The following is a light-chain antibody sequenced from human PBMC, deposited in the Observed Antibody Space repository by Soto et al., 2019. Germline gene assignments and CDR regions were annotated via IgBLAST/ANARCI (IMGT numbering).Light chain of an antibody. V-gene: IGKV1-33*01. CDR2: DAS. CDR1: QDIQNY. CDR3: QQHHDFPYT. Sequence: DIQMTQSPSSLSASVGDRVTITCQASQDIQNYINWYQHTPGKAPKLLIFDASNLQPGVASRFSGRASGTDFFLTISSLHPEDFATYFCQQHHDFPYTFGQGTK. J-gene: IGKJ2*01.